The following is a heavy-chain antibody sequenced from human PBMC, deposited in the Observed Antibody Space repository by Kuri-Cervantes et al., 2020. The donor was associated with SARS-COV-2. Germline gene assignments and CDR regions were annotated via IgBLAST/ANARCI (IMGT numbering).Heavy chain of an antibody. V-gene: IGHV1-69*04. CDR3: ARDAGYDPSVYFDF. CDR2: IMHSLAIP. J-gene: IGHJ4*02. CDR1: GGTLSSDA. Sequence: SVKVSCKASGGTLSSDAISWVRQAPGQGFEWMGRIMHSLAIPHFAQKFRDRVTITADKSTNTIYMELSNLRFEDTAIYYCARDAGYDPSVYFDFWGQGSLVTVSS. D-gene: IGHD3-22*01.